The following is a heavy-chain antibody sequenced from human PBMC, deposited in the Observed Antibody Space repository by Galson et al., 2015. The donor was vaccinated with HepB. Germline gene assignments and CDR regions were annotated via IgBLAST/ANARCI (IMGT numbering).Heavy chain of an antibody. V-gene: IGHV3-23*01. CDR3: AKDGRGGATMIVVVLFDY. J-gene: IGHJ4*02. CDR2: ISGSGGST. D-gene: IGHD3-22*01. Sequence: SLRLSCAASGFTFSSYAMSWVRQAPGKGLEWVSAISGSGGSTYYADSVKGRFTISRDNSKNTLYLQMNSLRAEDTAVYYCAKDGRGGATMIVVVLFDYWGQGTLVTVSS. CDR1: GFTFSSYA.